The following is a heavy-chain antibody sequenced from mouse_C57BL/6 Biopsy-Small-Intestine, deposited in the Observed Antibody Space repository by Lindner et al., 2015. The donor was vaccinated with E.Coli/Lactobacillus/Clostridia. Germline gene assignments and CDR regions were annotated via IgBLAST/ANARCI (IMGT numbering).Heavy chain of an antibody. J-gene: IGHJ2*01. D-gene: IGHD2-2*01. V-gene: IGHV1-82*01. Sequence: QLQESGPELVKPGASVKISCKASGYTFIISWMNWVKQRPGKGLEWIGRIYPGDGDTDYNGKFRGKATLTADKSSGTAYMQLSSLTFEDSAVYFCARGDFGYDYYFDYWGQGTTLTVSS. CDR2: IYPGDGDT. CDR1: GYTFIISW. CDR3: ARGDFGYDYYFDY.